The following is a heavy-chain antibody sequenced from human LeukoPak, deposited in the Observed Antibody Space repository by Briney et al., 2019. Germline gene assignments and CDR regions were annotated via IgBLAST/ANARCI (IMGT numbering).Heavy chain of an antibody. J-gene: IGHJ4*02. V-gene: IGHV4-38-2*01. CDR1: GYSISSDYY. D-gene: IGHD3-22*01. CDR3: ARHDPPYYYDSSGCYSDY. CDR2: IYHSGST. Sequence: SETLSLTCAVSGYSISSDYYWGWIRQPPGKGLEWIGSIYHSGSTYYNPSLKSRVTISVDTSKNQFSLKLSSVTAADTAVYYCARHDPPYYYDSSGCYSDYWGQGTLVTVSS.